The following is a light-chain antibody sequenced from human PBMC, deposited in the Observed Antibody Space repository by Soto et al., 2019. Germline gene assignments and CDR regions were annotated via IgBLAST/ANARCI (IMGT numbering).Light chain of an antibody. J-gene: IGLJ1*01. CDR3: SSYTSSSTLYV. CDR1: SSDVGGYNY. Sequence: QSALAQPASGSGSPGQSITISCTGTSSDVGGYNYASWYQQHPGKAPKLMIYDVSNRPSGVSNRFSGSKSGNTASLTISGLQAEDEADYYCSSYTSSSTLYVFGTGTKVTVL. V-gene: IGLV2-14*01. CDR2: DVS.